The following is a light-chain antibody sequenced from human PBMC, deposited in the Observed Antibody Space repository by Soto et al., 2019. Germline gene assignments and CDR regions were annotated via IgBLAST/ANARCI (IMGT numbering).Light chain of an antibody. J-gene: IGLJ7*01. CDR1: SSDVGSYNL. CDR3: CSYAGSSTDAV. CDR2: EVS. V-gene: IGLV2-23*02. Sequence: QSALTQPASVSGSPGQSITISCTGTSSDVGSYNLVSWYQQHPGKAPKLMIYEVSKRPSGVSGRFSGSKSGNTASLTISGLQTEDEADYYCCSYAGSSTDAVFGGGTQLTVL.